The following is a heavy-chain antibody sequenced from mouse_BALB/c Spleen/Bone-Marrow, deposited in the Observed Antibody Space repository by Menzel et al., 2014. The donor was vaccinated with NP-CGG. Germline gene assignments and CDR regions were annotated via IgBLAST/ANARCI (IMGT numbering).Heavy chain of an antibody. Sequence: VQLQQSGAELVKPGASVKLSCKASGYTFTSYWMHWVKQRPCPVIEWSFSINTSTGRTNYNEKFKSKATLTVDKSSSTAYMQLSSLTSEDSAVYYCASYYGNYAYWGQGTLVTVSA. D-gene: IGHD2-1*01. CDR2: INTSTGRT. CDR1: GYTFTSYW. CDR3: ASYYGNYAY. V-gene: IGHV1S81*02. J-gene: IGHJ3*01.